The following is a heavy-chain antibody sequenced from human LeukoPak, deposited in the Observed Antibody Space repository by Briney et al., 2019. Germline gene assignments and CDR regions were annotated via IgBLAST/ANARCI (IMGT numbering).Heavy chain of an antibody. CDR3: ARLYSGSQTFDY. CDR2: IDHSGST. D-gene: IGHD1-26*01. J-gene: IGHJ4*02. Sequence: SETLSLTCAVYGGSFSGYYWSWIRQPPGKGLEWIGEIDHSGSTNYNPSLKSRVTISVDTSKNQFSLRLTSVTAADTAVYYCARLYSGSQTFDYWGQGTLVAVSS. V-gene: IGHV4-34*01. CDR1: GGSFSGYY.